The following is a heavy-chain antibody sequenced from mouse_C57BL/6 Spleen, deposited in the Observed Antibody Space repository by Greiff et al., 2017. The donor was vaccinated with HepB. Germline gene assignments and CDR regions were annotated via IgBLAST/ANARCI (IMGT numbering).Heavy chain of an antibody. CDR2: IYPGSGNT. J-gene: IGHJ4*01. CDR3: ASQLRPDYYAMDY. V-gene: IGHV1-66*01. D-gene: IGHD3-2*02. Sequence: QVQLQQSGPELVKPGASVKISCKASGYSFTSYYIHWVKQRPGQGLEWIGWIYPGSGNTKYNEKFKGKATLTADTSSSTAYMQLSSLTSEDSAVYYCASQLRPDYYAMDYWGQGTSVTVAS. CDR1: GYSFTSYY.